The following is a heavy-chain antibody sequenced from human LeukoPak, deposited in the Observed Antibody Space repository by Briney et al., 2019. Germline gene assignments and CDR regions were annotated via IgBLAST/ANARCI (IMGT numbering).Heavy chain of an antibody. V-gene: IGHV4-39*07. CDR1: GGSISNSRNY. J-gene: IGHJ4*02. CDR2: IHYSGST. CDR3: ARDPDY. Sequence: SETLSLTCTVSGGSISNSRNYWAWIRQPPGRGLEWIGTIHYSGSTNYNPSLKSRVTISVDTSKNQFSLKLSSVTAADTAVYYCARDPDYWGQGTLVTVSS.